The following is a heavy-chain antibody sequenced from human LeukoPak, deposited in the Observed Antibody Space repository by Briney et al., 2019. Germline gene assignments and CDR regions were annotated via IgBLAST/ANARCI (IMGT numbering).Heavy chain of an antibody. D-gene: IGHD6-13*01. CDR3: AGSQQQLAMNRKYYYYYYMDV. CDR2: ISSNGGST. CDR1: GFTFSSYA. V-gene: IGHV3-64*01. Sequence: GGSLRLSCAASGFTFSSYAMHWVRQAPGKGLEYVSAISSNGGSTYYANSVKGRFTISRDNSKNTLYLQMGSLRAEDMAVYYRAGSQQQLAMNRKYYYYYYMDVWGKGTTVTVSS. J-gene: IGHJ6*03.